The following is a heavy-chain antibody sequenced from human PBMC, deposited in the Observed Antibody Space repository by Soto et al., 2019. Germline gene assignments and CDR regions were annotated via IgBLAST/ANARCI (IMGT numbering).Heavy chain of an antibody. Sequence: QVQLVQSGAEVQKPGSSVKVSCKASGGTFSNYAITWVRQAPGQGREWMGTIIPIFASPRYAQKFQGRVTITADESTSTTYMDLSSLRSEDTAVYYCARDAGIPVVGRGTSFEYWGQGTLVIVSS. J-gene: IGHJ4*02. CDR2: IIPIFASP. V-gene: IGHV1-69*18. D-gene: IGHD6-19*01. CDR1: GGTFSNYA. CDR3: ARDAGIPVVGRGTSFEY.